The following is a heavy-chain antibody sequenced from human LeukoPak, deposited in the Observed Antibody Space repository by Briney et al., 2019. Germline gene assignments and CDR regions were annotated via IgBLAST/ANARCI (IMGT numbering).Heavy chain of an antibody. CDR2: INHSGST. CDR3: ARTYIVVVPAAMRWFDP. Sequence: SETLSLTCAVYGGSFSGYYWSWIRQPPGKGLEWIGEINHSGSTNYNPSLKSRVTISVDTSKNQFSLKLGSVTAADTAVYYCARTYIVVVPAAMRWFDPWGQGTLVTVSS. CDR1: GGSFSGYY. D-gene: IGHD2-2*01. J-gene: IGHJ5*02. V-gene: IGHV4-34*01.